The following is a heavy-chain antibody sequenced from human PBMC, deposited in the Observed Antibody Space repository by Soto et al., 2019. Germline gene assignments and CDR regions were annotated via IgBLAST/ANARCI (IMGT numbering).Heavy chain of an antibody. V-gene: IGHV3-23*01. CDR3: AKDRTFGPPLVRFDS. CDR2: ISGNGGST. J-gene: IGHJ4*02. D-gene: IGHD6-6*01. CDR1: GFTFSVYA. Sequence: GGSLRLSCGASGFTFSVYAMTWVRQAPGKGLEWVSAISGNGGSTYYADSVKGRFTISRDNSKSTLHLQMNSLRVEDTAVYYCAKDRTFGPPLVRFDSWGQGTPVTVSS.